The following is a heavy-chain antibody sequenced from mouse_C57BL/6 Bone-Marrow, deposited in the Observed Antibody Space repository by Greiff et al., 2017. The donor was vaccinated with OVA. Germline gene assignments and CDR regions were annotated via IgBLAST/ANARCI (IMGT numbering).Heavy chain of an antibody. V-gene: IGHV1-55*01. CDR2: IYPGSGST. CDR1: GYTFTSYW. CDR3: ARVSMDY. Sequence: VQLQQSGAELVKPGASVKMSCKASGYTFTSYWITWVKQRPGQGLEWIGDIYPGSGSTNYNEKFKSKATLTVDKPSSTAYMQLSSLTSEDSAVYYCARVSMDYWGQGTSVTVSS. J-gene: IGHJ4*01.